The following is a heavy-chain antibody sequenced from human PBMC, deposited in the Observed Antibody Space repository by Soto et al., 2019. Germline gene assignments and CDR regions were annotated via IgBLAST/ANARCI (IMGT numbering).Heavy chain of an antibody. CDR1: GGSISSGDYY. V-gene: IGHV4-30-4*01. D-gene: IGHD2-8*02. CDR2: ISYSGST. Sequence: PSETLSLTCTVSGGSISSGDYYCSWIRQPPGKGLEWIGYISYSGSTNYNPSLKSRVTISVDTSKNQFSLKLTSVTAADTAVYYCARDKITGLFDYWGQGTLVTVSS. J-gene: IGHJ4*02. CDR3: ARDKITGLFDY.